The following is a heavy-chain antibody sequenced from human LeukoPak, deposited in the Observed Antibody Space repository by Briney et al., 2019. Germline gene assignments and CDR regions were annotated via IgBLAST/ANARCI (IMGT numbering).Heavy chain of an antibody. CDR1: GGSISSYY. CDR2: IYTSGST. CDR3: ARDPPPRYDFWSGYYRDAFDI. Sequence: KPSETLSLTCNVSGGSISSYYWSWIRQPAGKGLEWIGRIYTSGSTNYNPSLKSRVTMSVDTSKNQFSLKLSSVTAADTAVYYCARDPPPRYDFWSGYYRDAFDIWGQGTMVTVSS. V-gene: IGHV4-4*07. J-gene: IGHJ3*02. D-gene: IGHD3-3*01.